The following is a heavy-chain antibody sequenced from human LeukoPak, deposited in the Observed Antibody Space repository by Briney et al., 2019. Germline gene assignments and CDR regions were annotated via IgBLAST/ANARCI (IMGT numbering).Heavy chain of an antibody. D-gene: IGHD6-13*01. Sequence: GGSLRLSCAASGFTFTSHAMSWVRQAPGKGLEWVSTINGGGDGAYYPDSVKGRFTISRDNSKNTLYLQMNSLRAEDTAVYYCAKGYSSWYRDDWFDPWGQGTLVTVSS. CDR3: AKGYSSWYRDDWFDP. CDR1: GFTFTSHA. CDR2: INGGGDGA. V-gene: IGHV3-23*01. J-gene: IGHJ5*02.